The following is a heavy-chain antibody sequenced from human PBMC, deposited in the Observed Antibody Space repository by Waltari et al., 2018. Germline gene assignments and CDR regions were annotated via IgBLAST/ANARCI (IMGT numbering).Heavy chain of an antibody. CDR1: GGSIRSTSSY. D-gene: IGHD2-21*01. CDR3: VRQVVVVSIYYYYGLDV. V-gene: IGHV4-39*01. CDR2: IYYTGST. Sequence: QLQLQESGPGLLKPSETLSLTCTVSGGSIRSTSSYWGWIRQPPGKGLEWLGSIYYTGSTYYNPSLRSRVTLSIDTSKNQFSLKLTSVTAADTAVYYCVRQVVVVSIYYYYGLDVWGQGTTVTVSS. J-gene: IGHJ6*02.